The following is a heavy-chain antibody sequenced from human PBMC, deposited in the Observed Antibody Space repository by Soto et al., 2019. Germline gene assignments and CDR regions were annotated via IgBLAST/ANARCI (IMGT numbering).Heavy chain of an antibody. CDR1: GFTFSSYA. CDR3: ATPYYDSSGYYYRTFDY. Sequence: QVQLVESGGGVVQPGRSLRLSCAASGFTFSSYAMHWVRQAPGKGLEWVAVISYDGSNKYYADSVKGRFTISRDNSKNTLYLQMNSLRAEDTAVYYCATPYYDSSGYYYRTFDYWGQGTLVTASS. D-gene: IGHD3-22*01. J-gene: IGHJ4*02. V-gene: IGHV3-30-3*01. CDR2: ISYDGSNK.